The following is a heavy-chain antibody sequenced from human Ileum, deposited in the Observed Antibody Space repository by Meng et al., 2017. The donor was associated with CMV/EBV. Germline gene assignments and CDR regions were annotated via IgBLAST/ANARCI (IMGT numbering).Heavy chain of an antibody. V-gene: IGHV2-5*02. CDR1: GFSPITNGEG. J-gene: IGHJ4*02. CDR3: AHFVGGYYPSRPDY. Sequence: QIPFEESGPTPGKPTQTLPLTCTFSGFSPITNGEGVGWIRQPPGKALEWLALIYRGDDKRYSPSLNSRLSIAKDTSKNEVVLTMTNMGPVDTGTYYCAHFVGGYYPSRPDYWGQGTLVTVSS. D-gene: IGHD1-26*01. CDR2: IYRGDDK.